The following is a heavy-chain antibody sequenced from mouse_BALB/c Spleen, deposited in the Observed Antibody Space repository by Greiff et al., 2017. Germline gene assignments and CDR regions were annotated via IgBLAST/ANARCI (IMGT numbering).Heavy chain of an antibody. CDR2: INSNGGST. J-gene: IGHJ3*01. CDR3: ARDDGNYGFAY. V-gene: IGHV5-6-3*01. D-gene: IGHD2-1*01. CDR1: GFTFSSYG. Sequence: EVKLVESGGGLVQPGGSLKLSCAASGFTFSSYGMSWVRQTPDKRLELVATINSNGGSTYYPDSVKGRFTISRDNAKNTLYLQMSSLKSEDTAVYYCARDDGNYGFAYWGQGTLVTVSA.